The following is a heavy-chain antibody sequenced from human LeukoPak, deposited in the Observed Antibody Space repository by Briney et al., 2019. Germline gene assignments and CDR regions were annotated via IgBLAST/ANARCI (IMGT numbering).Heavy chain of an antibody. CDR1: GGSISSYY. CDR3: ARLGGITIFGVAIPYFDY. D-gene: IGHD3-3*01. V-gene: IGHV4-59*08. J-gene: IGHJ4*02. CDR2: IYYSGST. Sequence: SETLSLTCTVSGGSISSYYWSWIRQPPGKGLEWIGYIYYSGSTNYNPSLKSRVTISVDTSKNQFSLKLSSVTAADAAVYYYARLGGITIFGVAIPYFDYWGQGTLVTVSS.